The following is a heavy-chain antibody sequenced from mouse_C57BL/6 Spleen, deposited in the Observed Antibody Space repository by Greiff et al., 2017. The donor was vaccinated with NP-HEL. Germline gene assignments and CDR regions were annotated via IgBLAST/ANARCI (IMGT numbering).Heavy chain of an antibody. CDR1: GYAFSSSW. CDR3: AREAQATWFAY. D-gene: IGHD3-2*02. V-gene: IGHV1-82*01. CDR2: IYPGDGDT. Sequence: VKLQESGPELVKPGASVKISCKDSGYAFSSSWMNWVKQRPGKGLEWIGRIYPGDGDTNYNGKFKGKATLTADKSSSTAYMQLSSLTSEDSAVYFCAREAQATWFAYWGQGTLVTVSA. J-gene: IGHJ3*01.